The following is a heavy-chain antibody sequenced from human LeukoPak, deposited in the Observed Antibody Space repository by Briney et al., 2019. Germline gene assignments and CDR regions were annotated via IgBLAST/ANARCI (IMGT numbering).Heavy chain of an antibody. CDR2: IYPGDSDT. CDR3: ARLGSTDFDFDY. D-gene: IGHD3-9*01. CDR1: GYNFTNYW. J-gene: IGHJ4*02. Sequence: GECLQISCKGSGYNFTNYWIGWVRQMPGKGLKWIGIIYPGDSDTRYSPSFQGQVTISVDKSISTAYLQWSSLKASDTAMYYCARLGSTDFDFDYWGQGTLVTVSS. V-gene: IGHV5-51*01.